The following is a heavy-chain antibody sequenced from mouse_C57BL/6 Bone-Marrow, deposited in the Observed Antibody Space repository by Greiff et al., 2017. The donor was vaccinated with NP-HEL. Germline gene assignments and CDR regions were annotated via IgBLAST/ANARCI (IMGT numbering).Heavy chain of an antibody. D-gene: IGHD2-14*01. Sequence: QVQLKQSGAELVKPGASVKMSCKASGYTFTSYWITWVKQRPGQGLEWIGDIYPGSGSTNYNEKFKSKATLTVDTSSSTAYMQLSSLTSEDSAVYYCARGYESRGAGYFDVWGTGTTVTVSS. CDR2: IYPGSGST. CDR1: GYTFTSYW. CDR3: ARGYESRGAGYFDV. V-gene: IGHV1-55*01. J-gene: IGHJ1*03.